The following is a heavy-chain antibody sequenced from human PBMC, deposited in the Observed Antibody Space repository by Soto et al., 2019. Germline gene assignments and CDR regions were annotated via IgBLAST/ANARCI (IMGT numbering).Heavy chain of an antibody. Sequence: ASVKVSCKASGYTFTTYALHWVRQAPGQRLEWMGWINAGSADIKYSQKFQGRVTITRDTSASTVYIELSSLRSEDTAVYYCASGGRRGCSYGHLDDWGQGSLGTVSS. CDR1: GYTFTTYA. CDR3: ASGGRRGCSYGHLDD. V-gene: IGHV1-3*01. J-gene: IGHJ4*02. CDR2: INAGSADI. D-gene: IGHD5-18*01.